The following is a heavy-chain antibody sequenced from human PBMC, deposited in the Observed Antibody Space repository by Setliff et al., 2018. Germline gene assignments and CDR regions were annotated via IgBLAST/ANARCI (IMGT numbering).Heavy chain of an antibody. CDR1: GFTFSAYG. J-gene: IGHJ4*02. V-gene: IGHV3-30*02. CDR2: IRFDGGNK. CDR3: ARDSKRDYNFWSGQGDY. D-gene: IGHD3-3*01. Sequence: GGSLRLSCAASGFTFSAYGMHWVRQAPGKGLEWVAFIRFDGGNKYYADSVKGRFTISRDNSKNTLYLQMNSLRAEDTAVYYCARDSKRDYNFWSGQGDYWGQGTLVTVSS.